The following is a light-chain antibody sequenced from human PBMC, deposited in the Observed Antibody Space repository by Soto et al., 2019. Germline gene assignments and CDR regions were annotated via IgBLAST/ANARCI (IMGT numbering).Light chain of an antibody. J-gene: IGKJ1*01. V-gene: IGKV3-15*01. CDR3: QHYNSYSEA. CDR1: QRISRN. CDR2: GAS. Sequence: EIALTQSQGTLSLSPGESATLSCRASQRISRNLAWYQQNPGQAPRLLIYGASTRATGIPARFSGSGSGTEFTLTISSLQPDDFATYYCQHYNSYSEAFGQGTKVE.